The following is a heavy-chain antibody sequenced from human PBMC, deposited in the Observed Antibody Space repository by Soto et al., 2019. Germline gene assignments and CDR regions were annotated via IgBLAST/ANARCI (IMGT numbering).Heavy chain of an antibody. J-gene: IGHJ4*02. V-gene: IGHV4-59*01. CDR1: GGSISSYY. D-gene: IGHD3-10*02. Sequence: SETLSLTCTVSGGSISSYYWSWIRQPPGKGLEWIGYIYYSGSTNYNPSLKSRVTISVDTSKNQFSLKLSSVTAADTAVYYCSRVSVSGVVYWGQGTLVTVSS. CDR3: SRVSVSGVVY. CDR2: IYYSGST.